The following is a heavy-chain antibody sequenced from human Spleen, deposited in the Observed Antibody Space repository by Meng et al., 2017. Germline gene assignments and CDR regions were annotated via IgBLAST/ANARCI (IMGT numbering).Heavy chain of an antibody. CDR3: ARDTAMVREGADY. Sequence: QVQLQQWGAGLLKPSETLSLTFAVYGGSFSGCYWSWIRQPPGKGLDWIGKINHSGSTNYNPYLKSRVTISVDTSKNQFSLKLTSVTAADTAVYYCARDTAMVREGADYWGQGTLVTVSS. CDR1: GGSFSGCY. V-gene: IGHV4-34*01. D-gene: IGHD5-18*01. J-gene: IGHJ4*02. CDR2: INHSGST.